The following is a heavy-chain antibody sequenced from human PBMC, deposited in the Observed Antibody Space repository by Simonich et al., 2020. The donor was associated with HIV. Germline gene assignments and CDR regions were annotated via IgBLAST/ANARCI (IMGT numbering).Heavy chain of an antibody. J-gene: IGHJ4*02. V-gene: IGHV4-34*01. D-gene: IGHD2-2*01. CDR1: GGSFSGYY. Sequence: QVQLQQWGAGLLKPSETLFLTCAVYGGSFSGYYWSWVRQPPGQGLEWCGKHNHSGRTNYNPSLKSRDTISVDTSKNQFSLKLSSVTAADTAVYYCARGFYQRLYYFDYWGQGTLVTVSS. CDR2: HNHSGRT. CDR3: ARGFYQRLYYFDY.